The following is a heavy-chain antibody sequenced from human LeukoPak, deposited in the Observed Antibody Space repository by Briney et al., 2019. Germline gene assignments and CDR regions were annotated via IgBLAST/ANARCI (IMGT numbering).Heavy chain of an antibody. Sequence: ASVKVSCKASGGTFSSYAISWVRQAPGQGLEWMGGIIPIFGTANYAQKFQGRVTITADESTSTAYMELSSLRSEDTAVYYCARLISSSSWFDPWGQGTLVTVSS. CDR2: IIPIFGTA. CDR3: ARLISSSSWFDP. V-gene: IGHV1-69*01. D-gene: IGHD6-6*01. CDR1: GGTFSSYA. J-gene: IGHJ5*02.